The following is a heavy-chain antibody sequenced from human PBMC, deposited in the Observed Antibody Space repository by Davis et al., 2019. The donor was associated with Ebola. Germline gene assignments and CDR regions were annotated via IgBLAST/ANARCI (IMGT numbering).Heavy chain of an antibody. V-gene: IGHV7-4-1*02. J-gene: IGHJ4*02. CDR3: ARCEENPDTTMVSCFDY. D-gene: IGHD5-18*01. CDR2: INTDAGNP. CDR1: GYTFTSYA. Sequence: ASVKVSCKASGYTFTSYAVNWVRQAPGQGLDWMGWINTDAGNPTYAQGFTGRFVFSLDTSVSTAYLQISSLKAEDTAVYYCARCEENPDTTMVSCFDYWGQGTLVTVSS.